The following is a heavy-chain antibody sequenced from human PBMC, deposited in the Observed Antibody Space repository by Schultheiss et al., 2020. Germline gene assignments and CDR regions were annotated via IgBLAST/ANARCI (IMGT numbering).Heavy chain of an antibody. D-gene: IGHD2-21*01. CDR2: INAGNGNT. Sequence: ASVKVSCKASGYTFTSYAMHWVRQAPGQRLEWMGWINAGNGNTKYSQKFQGRVTITRDTSASTAYMELSSLRSEDTAVYYCARDYGIAYYYGMDVWGQGTTVTVSS. J-gene: IGHJ6*02. CDR1: GYTFTSYA. CDR3: ARDYGIAYYYGMDV. V-gene: IGHV1-3*01.